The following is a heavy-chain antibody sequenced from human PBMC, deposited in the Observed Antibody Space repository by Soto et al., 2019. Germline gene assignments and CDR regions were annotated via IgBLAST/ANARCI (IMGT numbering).Heavy chain of an antibody. V-gene: IGHV4-34*01. CDR2: IKHSGST. CDR3: AGTTVTKKYYYYMDV. Sequence: QVQLQQWGAGLLKSSETLSLTCAVYGGSFSGYYWSWIRQPPGKGLEWIGEIKHSGSTNYNPSLKSRVTISVDTSKNQLSLKLSSVTAADTAVYYCAGTTVTKKYYYYMDVWGKGTTVTVSS. CDR1: GGSFSGYY. D-gene: IGHD4-17*01. J-gene: IGHJ6*03.